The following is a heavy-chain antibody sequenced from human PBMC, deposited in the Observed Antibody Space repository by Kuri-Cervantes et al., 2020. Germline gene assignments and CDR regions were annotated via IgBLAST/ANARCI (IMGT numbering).Heavy chain of an antibody. V-gene: IGHV3-23*01. CDR2: ISGSGGST. CDR3: AKVTGSPRSSYLRAFDI. D-gene: IGHD7-27*01. CDR1: GFTFSSYA. Sequence: GGSLRLSCAASGFTFSSYAMSWVRQAPGKGLGWVSAISGSGGSTYYADSVKGRFTISRDNSKNTLYLQMNSLRAEDTAVYYCAKVTGSPRSSYLRAFDIWGQGTMVTVSS. J-gene: IGHJ3*02.